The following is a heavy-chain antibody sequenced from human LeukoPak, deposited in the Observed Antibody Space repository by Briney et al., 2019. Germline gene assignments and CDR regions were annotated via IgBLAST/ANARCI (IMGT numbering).Heavy chain of an antibody. J-gene: IGHJ4*02. D-gene: IGHD6-13*01. Sequence: ASVKVSCKASGGTFTSYDINWVRQATGQGLEWMGWMNPNSGNTGYAQKFQGRVTITRNTSISTAYMELSSLRSEDTAVYYCARRLGDSSWYPFDYWGQRTLVTVSS. CDR3: ARRLGDSSWYPFDY. V-gene: IGHV1-8*03. CDR1: GGTFTSYD. CDR2: MNPNSGNT.